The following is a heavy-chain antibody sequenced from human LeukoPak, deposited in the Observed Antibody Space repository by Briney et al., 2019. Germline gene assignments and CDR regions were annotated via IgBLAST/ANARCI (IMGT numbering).Heavy chain of an antibody. CDR2: ISGSSSYI. CDR3: ARGFGFGDYISGY. J-gene: IGHJ4*02. V-gene: IGHV3-21*01. D-gene: IGHD4-17*01. CDR1: GFTFSYYS. Sequence: GGSLRLSCAVSGFTFSYYSMNWVRQAPGKGLEWVSSISGSSSYIFYADSVKGRFTISRDNAKNSLYLQMNSLRAEDTAVYYCARGFGFGDYISGYWGQGTLVPVSS.